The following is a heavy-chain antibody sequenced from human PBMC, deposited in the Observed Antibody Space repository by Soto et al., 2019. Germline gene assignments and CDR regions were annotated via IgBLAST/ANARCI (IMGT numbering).Heavy chain of an antibody. V-gene: IGHV4-31*03. CDR3: ARVEGSSYYFRHDC. CDR1: CGSISSGSYH. D-gene: IGHD1-26*01. CDR2: IYYSGSS. Sequence: PSETLYLTCTVSCGSISSGSYHWSLIRQHPGKGLEWIGNIYYSGSSYYNPSLKSRATISIDAAKDQFSLRLGSVTAADTAVYYCARVEGSSYYFRHDCWGRGTLVTVS. J-gene: IGHJ4*02.